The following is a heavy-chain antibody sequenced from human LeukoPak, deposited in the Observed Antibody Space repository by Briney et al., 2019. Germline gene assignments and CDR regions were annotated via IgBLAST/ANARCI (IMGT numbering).Heavy chain of an antibody. J-gene: IGHJ4*02. Sequence: SETLSLTCTVSGGSISSYYWSWIRQPPGKGLEWIGYIYYSGSTNYNPSLKRRVTISVDKYKNQFSLKLSSVTAADTAVYYCARDKGSYYDSSGYYYYFDYWGQGTLVTVSS. D-gene: IGHD3-22*01. CDR2: IYYSGST. V-gene: IGHV4-59*01. CDR3: ARDKGSYYDSSGYYYYFDY. CDR1: GGSISSYY.